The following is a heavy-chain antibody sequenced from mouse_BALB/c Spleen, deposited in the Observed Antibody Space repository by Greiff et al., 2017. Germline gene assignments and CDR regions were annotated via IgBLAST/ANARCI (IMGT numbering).Heavy chain of an antibody. J-gene: IGHJ2*01. D-gene: IGHD2-2*01. CDR1: GYTFTDYE. V-gene: IGHV1-15*01. Sequence: VQLQQSGAELVRPGASVTLSCKASGYTFTDYEMHWVKQTPVHGLEWIGAIDPETGGTAYNQKFKGKATLTADKSSSTAYMELRSLTSEDSAVYYCADGYDGFDYWGQGTTVTVSS. CDR3: ADGYDGFDY. CDR2: IDPETGGT.